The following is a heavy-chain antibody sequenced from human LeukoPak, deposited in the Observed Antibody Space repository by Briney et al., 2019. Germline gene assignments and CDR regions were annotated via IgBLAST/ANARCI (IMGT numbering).Heavy chain of an antibody. J-gene: IGHJ6*03. D-gene: IGHD4-17*01. V-gene: IGHV3-74*01. CDR1: GFTFSSYW. CDR2: INSDGSST. Sequence: PGGSLRFSCAASGFTFSSYWMHWVRQAPGKGLVWVSRINSDGSSTSYADSVKGRFTISRDNAKNTLYLQMNSLRAEDTAVYYCARASYGDYYYYYYMDVWGKGTTVTVSS. CDR3: ARASYGDYYYYYYMDV.